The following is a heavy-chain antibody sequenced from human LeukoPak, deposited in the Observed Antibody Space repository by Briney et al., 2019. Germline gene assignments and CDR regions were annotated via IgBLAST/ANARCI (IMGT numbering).Heavy chain of an antibody. Sequence: GGSLRLSCAASGFTFDDYAMHWVRQAPGKGLEWVSGISWNSGSIGYADSVKGRFTISRDNAKNSLYLQMNSLRAEDTALYYCAKDIRPSIAVAGTGLDYWGQGTLVTVSS. J-gene: IGHJ4*02. D-gene: IGHD6-19*01. CDR2: ISWNSGSI. CDR1: GFTFDDYA. CDR3: AKDIRPSIAVAGTGLDY. V-gene: IGHV3-9*01.